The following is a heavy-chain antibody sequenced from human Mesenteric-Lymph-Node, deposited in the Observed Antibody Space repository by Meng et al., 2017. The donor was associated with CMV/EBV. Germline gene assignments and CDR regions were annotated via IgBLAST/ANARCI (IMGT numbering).Heavy chain of an antibody. J-gene: IGHJ4*02. D-gene: IGHD3-10*01. CDR1: GFSLSTSGVG. V-gene: IGHV2-5*01. CDR2: IYWNDDE. Sequence: SGPTLVKPTQTLTLTCTFSGFSLSTSGVGVGWIRQPPGQALEWLALIYWNDDERYRPSLKSRLTITKDTSKNQVVLTMTNMDPVDTATYFCAHSTDYFGSGLFDYWGQGTLVTVSS. CDR3: AHSTDYFGSGLFDY.